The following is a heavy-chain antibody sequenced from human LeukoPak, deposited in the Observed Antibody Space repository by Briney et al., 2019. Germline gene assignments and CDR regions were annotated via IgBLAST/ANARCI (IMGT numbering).Heavy chain of an antibody. V-gene: IGHV3-53*01. CDR3: ARSVPDYTRFDY. CDR1: GFTVSSNY. J-gene: IGHJ4*02. Sequence: GGSLRLSCAASGFTVSSNYMSWVRQAPGKGLEWVSVIYSGGSTYYADSVKGRFTISRDNSKNTLYLQMNSLRVEDTAVYYCARSVPDYTRFDYWGQGALVTVSS. CDR2: IYSGGST. D-gene: IGHD4-11*01.